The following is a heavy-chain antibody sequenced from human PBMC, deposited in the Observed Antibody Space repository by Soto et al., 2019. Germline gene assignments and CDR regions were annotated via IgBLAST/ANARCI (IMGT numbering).Heavy chain of an antibody. J-gene: IGHJ6*02. CDR2: IYYSGST. V-gene: IGHV4-59*01. D-gene: IGHD1-1*01. CDR3: ARDLLGTAEVYYGMDV. CDR1: GGSISSYY. Sequence: SETLSLTCTVSGGSISSYYWSLIRQPPGKGLEWIGYIYYSGSTNYNPSLKSRVTISVDTSKNQFSLKLSSVTAADTAVYYCARDLLGTAEVYYGMDVWGQGTTVTVSS.